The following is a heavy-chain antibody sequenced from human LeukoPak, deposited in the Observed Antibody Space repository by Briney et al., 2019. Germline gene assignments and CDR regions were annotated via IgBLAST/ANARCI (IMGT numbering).Heavy chain of an antibody. CDR2: ISYDGSNK. D-gene: IGHD2-2*01. J-gene: IGHJ6*03. V-gene: IGHV3-30-3*01. CDR1: GFTFSSYA. Sequence: PGRSLRLSCAASGFTFSSYAMHWVRQAPGKGLEWVAVISYDGSNKYYADSVKGRFTISRDNSKNTLYLQMNSLRAEDTAVYYCARDQVVVVPAAIDYTDVWGKGTTVTVSS. CDR3: ARDQVVVVPAAIDYTDV.